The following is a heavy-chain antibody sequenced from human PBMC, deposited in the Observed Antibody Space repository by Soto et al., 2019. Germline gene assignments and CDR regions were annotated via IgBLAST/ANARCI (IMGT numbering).Heavy chain of an antibody. V-gene: IGHV4-34*01. D-gene: IGHD2-8*01. CDR2: INHSGST. J-gene: IGHJ5*02. CDR3: ARGRIRMRGNWFDP. CDR1: GGSFSGYY. Sequence: SETLSLTCAVYGGSFSGYYWSWIRQPPGKGLEWIGEINHSGSTNYNPSLKSRVTISVDTSKNQFSLKLSSVTAADTAVYYCARGRIRMRGNWFDPWGQGTLVTVSS.